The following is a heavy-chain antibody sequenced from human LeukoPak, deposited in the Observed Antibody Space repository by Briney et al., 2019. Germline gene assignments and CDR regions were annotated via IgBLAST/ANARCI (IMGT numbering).Heavy chain of an antibody. CDR3: ARVTGYRIEDYFDY. CDR2: IYSSGHT. D-gene: IGHD6-13*01. Sequence: SETLSLTCTVFGDSISRSYWTWIRQPAGKGLEWIGRIYSSGHTNYNPSLKSRVTMSVDTSMNQFSLKLRSVTAADTAVYYCARVTGYRIEDYFDYWGQGTLVTVSS. CDR1: GDSISRSY. V-gene: IGHV4-4*07. J-gene: IGHJ4*02.